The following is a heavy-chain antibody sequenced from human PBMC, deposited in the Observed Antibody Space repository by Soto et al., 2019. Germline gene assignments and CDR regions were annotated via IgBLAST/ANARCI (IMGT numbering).Heavy chain of an antibody. CDR3: ATGLTLPVRPSFDT. J-gene: IGHJ5*02. CDR1: GFTVSGNY. V-gene: IGHV3-53*01. D-gene: IGHD2-21*02. CDR2: IFSGDNT. Sequence: EVQLVESGGGLIQPGGSLRLSCAASGFTVSGNYITWVRQAPGKGLEWVSVIFSGDNTYYSDSVKGRFTISRDNSKNTVYPQMNRLRGDDTAVYFCATGLTLPVRPSFDTWGQGTLLTVSS.